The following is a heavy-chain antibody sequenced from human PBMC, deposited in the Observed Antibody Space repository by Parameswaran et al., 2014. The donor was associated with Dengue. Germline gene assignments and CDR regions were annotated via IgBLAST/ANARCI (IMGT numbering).Heavy chain of an antibody. J-gene: IGHJ5*02. Sequence: SWVRQAPGQGLEWMGWISAYNGNTNYAQKLRGRVTMTTDTSTSTAYMELRSLRSDDTAVYYCARTRAPTTVNNCFDPWGQGTLVTVSS. D-gene: IGHD4-17*01. V-gene: IGHV1-18*01. CDR3: ARTRAPTTVNNCFDP. CDR2: ISAYNGNT.